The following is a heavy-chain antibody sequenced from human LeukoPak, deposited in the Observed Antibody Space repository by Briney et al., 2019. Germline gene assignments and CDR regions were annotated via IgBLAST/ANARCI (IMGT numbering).Heavy chain of an antibody. V-gene: IGHV3-23*01. CDR1: GFTFSSYA. D-gene: IGHD6-6*01. Sequence: PGGSLRLSCAASGFTFSSYAMSGVRRARGRGREGVSAISGSGGSTYYADSAKGRFTISRDNSKNTLYLQMSSLRAEDTAVYYCAKGIAARFRPPEDYGMDVWGQGTTVTVSS. CDR3: AKGIAARFRPPEDYGMDV. J-gene: IGHJ6*02. CDR2: ISGSGGST.